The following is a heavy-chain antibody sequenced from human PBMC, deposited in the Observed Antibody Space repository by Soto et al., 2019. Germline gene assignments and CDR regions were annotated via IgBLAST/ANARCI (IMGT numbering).Heavy chain of an antibody. CDR3: AKRATGTYFDY. CDR1: GFTFNNYA. J-gene: IGHJ4*02. D-gene: IGHD1-1*01. Sequence: GGSLRLSCAASGFTFNNYAMSWVRQAPGKGPEWVSVISGSGGSTYYADSVKGRFTISSDNSKNTLYLQMNSLRGEDTAVYYCAKRATGTYFDYWGQGTLVTVSS. V-gene: IGHV3-23*01. CDR2: ISGSGGST.